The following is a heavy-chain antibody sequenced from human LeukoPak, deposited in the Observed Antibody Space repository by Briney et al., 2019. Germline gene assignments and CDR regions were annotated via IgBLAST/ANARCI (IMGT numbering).Heavy chain of an antibody. J-gene: IGHJ3*02. CDR3: ARSLAAGFDI. CDR1: GFTFSAYW. Sequence: PGGSLRLSCAASGFTFSAYWMTWVRQAPGKGLEWVANINEDGSDKYYVDSVKGRFTISRDNAMNSLYLQMNSLRAEDTAVYYCARSLAAGFDIWGQGTMVTVSS. V-gene: IGHV3-7*04. CDR2: INEDGSDK. D-gene: IGHD6-25*01.